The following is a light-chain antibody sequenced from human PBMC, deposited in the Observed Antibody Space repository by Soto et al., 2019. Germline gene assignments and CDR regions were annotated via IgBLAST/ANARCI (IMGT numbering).Light chain of an antibody. CDR1: QSIRTN. CDR3: QQYNNWRS. V-gene: IGKV3D-15*01. J-gene: IGKJ1*01. Sequence: IVLTQSPATLSVSPGERATLSCRASQSIRTNLAWYQQKPGQAPRLLIYDASTRATGIPARFSGSGSGTEFTLTIRSLQSEDFAVYYCQQYNNWRSFGQGTKV. CDR2: DAS.